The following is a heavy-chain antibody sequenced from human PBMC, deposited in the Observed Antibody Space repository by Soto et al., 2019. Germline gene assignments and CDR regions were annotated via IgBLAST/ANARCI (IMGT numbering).Heavy chain of an antibody. CDR1: GGSFSCYY. J-gene: IGHJ3*02. V-gene: IGHV4-59*01. CDR2: IYYSGST. Sequence: PSETLSLTCAVYGGSFSCYYGSWIRQPPGKGLEWIGYIYYSGSTNYNPSLKSRVTISVDTSKNQFSLKLSSVTAADTAVYYCARAPASRGAFDIWGQGTMVTVSS. CDR3: ARAPASRGAFDI. D-gene: IGHD6-25*01.